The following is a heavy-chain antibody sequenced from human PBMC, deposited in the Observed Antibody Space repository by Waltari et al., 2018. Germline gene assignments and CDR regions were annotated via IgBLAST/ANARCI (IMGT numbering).Heavy chain of an antibody. Sequence: EVQVVESGGGLVQPGGSLRLACAASGFRVRSPWMTWVRQAPGKGLEWVANIKTDGSETYYVDSVKGRFTISRDNTKNSLYLQMSSLRAEDTAVYYCAIGGVETSWYWRYWGQGTLVTVSS. CDR2: IKTDGSET. CDR1: GFRVRSPW. CDR3: AIGGVETSWYWRY. J-gene: IGHJ4*02. V-gene: IGHV3-7*01. D-gene: IGHD6-13*01.